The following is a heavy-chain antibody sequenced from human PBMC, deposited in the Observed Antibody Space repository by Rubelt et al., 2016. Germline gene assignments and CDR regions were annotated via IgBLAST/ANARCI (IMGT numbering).Heavy chain of an antibody. CDR2: CPSGRT. Sequence: CPSGRTNDNPSLESRVAISVDTSKNQFSLKLSSVTAADTAVYYCARLGVANYYYYYGMDVWGQGTTVTVSS. J-gene: IGHJ6*02. V-gene: IGHV4-4*09. CDR3: ARLGVANYYYYYGMDV. D-gene: IGHD6-19*01.